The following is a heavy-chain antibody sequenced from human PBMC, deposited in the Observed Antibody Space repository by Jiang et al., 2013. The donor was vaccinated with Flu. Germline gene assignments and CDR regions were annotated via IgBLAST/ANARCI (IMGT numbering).Heavy chain of an antibody. Sequence: SRGLEWLGRTYYRSKWYNEYAASVKSRITINPDTSKNQFSLHLNSVTPEDTAVYYCARDPGDCSGGSCYSRGFDYWGQGSLITVSS. CDR2: TYYRSKWYN. D-gene: IGHD2-15*01. CDR3: ARDPGDCSGGSCYSRGFDY. J-gene: IGHJ4*02. V-gene: IGHV6-1*01.